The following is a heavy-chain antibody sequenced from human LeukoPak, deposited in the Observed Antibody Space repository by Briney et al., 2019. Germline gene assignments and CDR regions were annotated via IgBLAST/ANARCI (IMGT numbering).Heavy chain of an antibody. Sequence: PGRSLRLSCAASGFTFSSYGMHWVRQAPGKGLEWVAVISYDGSNKYSADSVKGRFTMSRDNSKNTLYLQMNSLRAEDTAVYYCANYGDYYYFYYWGQGTLVTVSS. V-gene: IGHV3-30*18. J-gene: IGHJ4*02. CDR1: GFTFSSYG. D-gene: IGHD4-17*01. CDR3: ANYGDYYYFYY. CDR2: ISYDGSNK.